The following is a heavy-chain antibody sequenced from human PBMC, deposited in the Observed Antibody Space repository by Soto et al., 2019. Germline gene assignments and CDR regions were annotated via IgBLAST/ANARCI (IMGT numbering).Heavy chain of an antibody. V-gene: IGHV3-30-3*01. Sequence: QVQLVESGGGVVQPGRSLRLSCAASGFTFSSYAMHWVRQAPGKGLEWVAVISYDGSNKYYADSVKGRFTISRDNSKNPLYMQMSSLGAEDTSVYYCARRSSGWYRAPVDYWGQGTLVTVSS. CDR2: ISYDGSNK. D-gene: IGHD6-19*01. CDR3: ARRSSGWYRAPVDY. J-gene: IGHJ4*02. CDR1: GFTFSSYA.